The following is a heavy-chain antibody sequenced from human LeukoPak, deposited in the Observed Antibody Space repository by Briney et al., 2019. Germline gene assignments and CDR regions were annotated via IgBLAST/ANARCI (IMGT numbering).Heavy chain of an antibody. CDR2: IYPRDSDT. CDR3: ARPGASGGHYHDY. D-gene: IGHD4/OR15-4a*01. CDR1: GYTFISYW. V-gene: IGHV5-51*01. J-gene: IGHJ4*02. Sequence: GESLKISCKGSGYTFISYWIGWVRQMPGKGLEWMGIIYPRDSDTRYSPSFQGQVTISADKSISSAYLQWSSLKASDTAMYYCARPGASGGHYHDYWGQGTLVTVSS.